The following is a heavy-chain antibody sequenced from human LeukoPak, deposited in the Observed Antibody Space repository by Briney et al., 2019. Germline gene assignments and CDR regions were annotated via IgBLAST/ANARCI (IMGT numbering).Heavy chain of an antibody. D-gene: IGHD4-17*01. V-gene: IGHV3-53*01. CDR2: IYRGGTI. CDR3: ARADRDGDPDHFDY. CDR1: GFNVSRNY. Sequence: GESLRLSCAASGFNVSRNYMSWVRQAPGKGLEWVSLIYRGGTIYYADSVKARFTISRDNSKNTLFLQMNSLRAEDTAVYYCARADRDGDPDHFDYWGQGTLVTVSS. J-gene: IGHJ4*02.